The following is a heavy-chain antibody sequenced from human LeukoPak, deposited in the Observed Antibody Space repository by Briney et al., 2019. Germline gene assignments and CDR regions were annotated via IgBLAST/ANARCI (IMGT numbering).Heavy chain of an antibody. J-gene: IGHJ3*02. Sequence: PGGSLRLSCSASGFTFSSYAMHWVRQAPGKGLEYVSAISSNGGSTYYADSVKGRFTISRDNSKNTLYLQMNSLRAEDTAVYYCARGPHYYDSSGYNDAFDIWGQGTMVTVSS. V-gene: IGHV3-64*04. D-gene: IGHD3-22*01. CDR2: ISSNGGST. CDR3: ARGPHYYDSSGYNDAFDI. CDR1: GFTFSSYA.